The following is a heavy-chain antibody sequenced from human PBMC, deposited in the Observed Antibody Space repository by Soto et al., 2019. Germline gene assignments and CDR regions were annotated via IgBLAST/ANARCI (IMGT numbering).Heavy chain of an antibody. CDR2: IYPGDSDT. J-gene: IGHJ6*02. CDR1: GYTFSNYW. CDR3: ARYPTLTDYFFHGMDV. V-gene: IGHV5-51*01. D-gene: IGHD4-17*01. Sequence: GESLKISCKGSGYTFSNYWIVWVRQIPGKGLEWMGIIYPGDSDTRYSPSFQGQVTISADRSISTAYLQWSSLKASDTGMYYCARYPTLTDYFFHGMDVWGQGTTVTVSS.